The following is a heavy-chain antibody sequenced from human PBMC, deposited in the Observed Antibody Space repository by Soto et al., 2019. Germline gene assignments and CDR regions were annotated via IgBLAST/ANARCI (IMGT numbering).Heavy chain of an antibody. D-gene: IGHD3-9*01. V-gene: IGHV3-9*01. CDR3: AKDSSYDILYYVDS. CDR1: GFTFDDYG. J-gene: IGHJ4*02. Sequence: EVQLVESGGGLVQPGTSLRLSCSASGFTFDDYGMHWVRQAPGRGLEWVAGISWNSGTIGYADSVKGRFTISRDNAKNSLYLQMNSLTAEDTALYYCAKDSSYDILYYVDSWGQGTLVSVSS. CDR2: ISWNSGTI.